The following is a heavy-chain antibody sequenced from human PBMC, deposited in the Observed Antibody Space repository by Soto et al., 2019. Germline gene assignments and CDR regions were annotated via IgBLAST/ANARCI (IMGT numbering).Heavy chain of an antibody. V-gene: IGHV3-21*01. D-gene: IGHD6-19*01. Sequence: EVQLVESGGGLVKPGGSLRLSCAASGFSFSSYNMNWVRRGPGKGLEWVSSISSSSFFLKYTDSVKGRFTISRDNDKNSLSLQMNALRVEDTAVYYCARGVAVAGIFYGPDVWGQGTTVTVS. CDR3: ARGVAVAGIFYGPDV. CDR1: GFSFSSYN. J-gene: IGHJ6*02. CDR2: ISSSSFFL.